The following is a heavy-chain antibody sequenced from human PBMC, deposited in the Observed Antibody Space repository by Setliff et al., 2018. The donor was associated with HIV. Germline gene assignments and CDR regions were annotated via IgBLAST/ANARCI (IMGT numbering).Heavy chain of an antibody. D-gene: IGHD1-26*01. CDR1: GGSITSGNYF. V-gene: IGHV4-61*09. J-gene: IGHJ3*02. CDR2: MYTDGST. Sequence: KPSETLSLTCTVSGGSITSGNYFWSWIRQPAGKGLEWIGHMYTDGSTNYNPSFKRRVTISADTSKNQFSLKLSSVTAADTAVYYWARDRREGKPDAFDIWGQGTMVTVSS. CDR3: ARDRREGKPDAFDI.